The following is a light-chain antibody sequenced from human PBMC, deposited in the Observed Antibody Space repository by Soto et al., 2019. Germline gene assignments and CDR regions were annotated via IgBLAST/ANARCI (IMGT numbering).Light chain of an antibody. Sequence: EIVLTQSPGTLSLSPGERATLSCRASQSISSSYLAWYQQKPGQAPRLLIYGASNRATGIPDRFSGSGSGTDFTLTISRLEPEDFAVYYCQQYGSSPTFGGGTKVESK. CDR1: QSISSSY. CDR3: QQYGSSPT. CDR2: GAS. J-gene: IGKJ4*01. V-gene: IGKV3-20*01.